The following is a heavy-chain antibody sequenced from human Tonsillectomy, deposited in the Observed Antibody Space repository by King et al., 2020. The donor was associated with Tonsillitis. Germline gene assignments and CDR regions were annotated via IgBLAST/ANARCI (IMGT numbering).Heavy chain of an antibody. CDR1: GFTFSSYA. D-gene: IGHD6-19*01. CDR2: ISYDGSNK. J-gene: IGHJ4*02. Sequence: QLVQSGGGVVQPGRSLRLSCAASGFTFSSYAMHWVRQAPGKGLEWVAVISYDGSNKYYADSVQGRFTISRDNSKNTLYLQMNSLRAEDTAVYYCARVEGGSGWYGDDYWGQGTLVTVSS. V-gene: IGHV3-30*04. CDR3: ARVEGGSGWYGDDY.